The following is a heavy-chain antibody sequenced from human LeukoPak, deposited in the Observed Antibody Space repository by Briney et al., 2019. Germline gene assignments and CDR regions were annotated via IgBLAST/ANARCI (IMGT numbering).Heavy chain of an antibody. Sequence: GASVKISCKASVYTFTSYYIVWVRQAPGHGLEWMGRIDPSGGSTSCAQKFQGRATMTRGTSTSTVYMELSSLRSEDTAVYYCARNSGSGFDYWGQGTLVTVSS. V-gene: IGHV1-46*01. J-gene: IGHJ4*02. CDR3: ARNSGSGFDY. CDR1: VYTFTSYY. CDR2: IDPSGGST. D-gene: IGHD2-15*01.